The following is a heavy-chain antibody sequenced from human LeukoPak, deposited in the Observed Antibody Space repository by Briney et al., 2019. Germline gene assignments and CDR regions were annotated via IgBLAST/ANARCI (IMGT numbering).Heavy chain of an antibody. CDR1: GFTFSSYW. Sequence: PGGSLRLSCAASGFTFSSYWMSWVRQAPGKGLEWVANIKQDGSEKYYVDSVKGRFTISRDNAKNSLYLQMNSLRAEDTAVYYCARDEIGGGDPVWDVWGQGTTVTVSS. D-gene: IGHD2-21*02. V-gene: IGHV3-7*01. J-gene: IGHJ6*02. CDR3: ARDEIGGGDPVWDV. CDR2: IKQDGSEK.